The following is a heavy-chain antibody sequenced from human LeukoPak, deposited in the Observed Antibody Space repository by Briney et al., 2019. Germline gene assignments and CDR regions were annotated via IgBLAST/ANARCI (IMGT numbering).Heavy chain of an antibody. D-gene: IGHD1-26*01. CDR3: ARGGSYSPWYYFDY. V-gene: IGHV1-69*02. Sequence: GASVKVCCKASGGTFSSYTISWVRQAPGQGLEWMGRIIPILGIANYAQKLQGRVTMTTDTSTSTAYMELRSLRSDDTAVYYCARGGSYSPWYYFDYWGQGTLVTVSS. CDR2: IIPILGIA. CDR1: GGTFSSYT. J-gene: IGHJ4*02.